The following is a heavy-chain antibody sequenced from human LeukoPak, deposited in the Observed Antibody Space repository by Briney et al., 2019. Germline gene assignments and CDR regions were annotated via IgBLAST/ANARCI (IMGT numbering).Heavy chain of an antibody. CDR1: GFTFSTYG. Sequence: PGTSLTLSCVASGFTFSTYGFHWVRQAPGRGLEWGALIWHDGSNKYYPDSVKGRFTISRDNSKNTLYLQMNSLRAENTAVYYCAREGYYSGMDVWGQGTTVTVSS. J-gene: IGHJ6*02. CDR3: AREGYYSGMDV. CDR2: IWHDGSNK. V-gene: IGHV3-33*01.